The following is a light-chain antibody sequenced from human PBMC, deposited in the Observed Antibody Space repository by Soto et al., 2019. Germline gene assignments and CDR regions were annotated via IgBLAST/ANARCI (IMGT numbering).Light chain of an antibody. CDR1: SGVVGAYNY. J-gene: IGLJ3*02. V-gene: IGLV2-8*01. CDR2: EVT. Sequence: QSALTQPPSASGSPGQSVTISCTGTSGVVGAYNYVSWYQQYPGKAPKLMIYEVTKRPSGVPDRFSGSKSGNTASLTVSGLQAEDEADYYCTSYVGNDIWVFGGGTKLTAL. CDR3: TSYVGNDIWV.